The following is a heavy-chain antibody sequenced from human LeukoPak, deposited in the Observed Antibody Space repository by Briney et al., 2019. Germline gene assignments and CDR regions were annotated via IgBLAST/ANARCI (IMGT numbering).Heavy chain of an antibody. V-gene: IGHV4-59*11. CDR2: IYSSGTT. CDR1: GGSISSHY. J-gene: IGHJ1*01. D-gene: IGHD4-17*01. CDR3: ARASFGDYSAEYFHH. Sequence: SETLSLTCTASGGSISSHYWSWIRQPPGRGLEWIGYIYSSGTTNYNPSLKSRVTISVDTSKNQFSLKLNSVTAADTAVYYCARASFGDYSAEYFHHWGRGTLVTVSS.